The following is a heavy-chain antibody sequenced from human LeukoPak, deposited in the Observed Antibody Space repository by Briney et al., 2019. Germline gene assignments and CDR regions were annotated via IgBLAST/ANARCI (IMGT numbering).Heavy chain of an antibody. Sequence: GGSLRLSCAASGFTFSSYGMHWVRQAPGKGLEWVAVIWYGGSNKYYADSVKGRFTISRDNSKNTLYLQMNSLRAEDTAVYYCAKGRTYYYDSSGPDDDAFDIWGQGTMVTVSS. CDR1: GFTFSSYG. CDR3: AKGRTYYYDSSGPDDDAFDI. D-gene: IGHD3-22*01. CDR2: IWYGGSNK. J-gene: IGHJ3*02. V-gene: IGHV3-30*02.